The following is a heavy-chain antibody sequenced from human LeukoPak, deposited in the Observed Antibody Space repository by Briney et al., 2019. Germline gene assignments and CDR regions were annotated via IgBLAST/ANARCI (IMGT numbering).Heavy chain of an antibody. CDR3: ARDSRSSGYYYGA. Sequence: ASVKASCKASGYTFTSYGISWVRQAPGQGLEWMGIINPSGGSTSYAQKFQGRVTMTRDTSTSTVYMELSSLRSEDTAVYYCARDSRSSGYYYGAWGQGTLVTVSS. V-gene: IGHV1-46*01. J-gene: IGHJ5*02. D-gene: IGHD3-22*01. CDR1: GYTFTSYG. CDR2: INPSGGST.